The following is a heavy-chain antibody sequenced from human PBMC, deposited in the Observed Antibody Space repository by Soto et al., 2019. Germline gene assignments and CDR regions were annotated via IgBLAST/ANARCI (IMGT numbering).Heavy chain of an antibody. D-gene: IGHD4-17*01. CDR3: ARVAELGTVSEGYYYYMDV. CDR2: IIPILGIA. Sequence: QVQLVQSGAEVKKPGSAVTVSRKASGDTFSRHTSSWVRQAPGQGLEWMGRIIPILGIANYAQKSQCRVTITADKSTSTAYMDRSSLRSEATAVYYCARVAELGTVSEGYYYYMDVWGKGTTVTVSS. J-gene: IGHJ6*03. V-gene: IGHV1-69*02. CDR1: GDTFSRHT.